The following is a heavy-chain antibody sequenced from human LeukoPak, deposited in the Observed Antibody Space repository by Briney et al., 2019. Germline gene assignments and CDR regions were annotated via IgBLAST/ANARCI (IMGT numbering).Heavy chain of an antibody. CDR1: GFTFSSYA. V-gene: IGHV3-23*01. Sequence: GALRLSCAASGFTFSSYAMSWVRQAPGKGLEWVSAISGGGGSTYYADSVKGRFTISRDNAKNSLYPQMNSLRAEDTAVYYCARVTLVGTNWFDPWGQGTLVTVSS. J-gene: IGHJ5*02. CDR3: ARVTLVGTNWFDP. CDR2: ISGGGGST. D-gene: IGHD2-2*01.